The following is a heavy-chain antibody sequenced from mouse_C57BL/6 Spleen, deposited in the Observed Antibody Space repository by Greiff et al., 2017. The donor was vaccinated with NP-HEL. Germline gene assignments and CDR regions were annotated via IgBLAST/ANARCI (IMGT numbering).Heavy chain of an antibody. CDR1: GYTFTDYE. J-gene: IGHJ2*01. Sequence: VQLQQSGAELVRPGASVTLSCKASGYTFTDYEMHWVKQTPVHGLEWIGAIDPETGGTAYNQKFKGKAILTADKSSSTAYMELRSLTSEDSAVYYCTRGDGSYYFDYWGQGTTLTVSS. CDR3: TRGDGSYYFDY. D-gene: IGHD2-3*01. CDR2: IDPETGGT. V-gene: IGHV1-15*01.